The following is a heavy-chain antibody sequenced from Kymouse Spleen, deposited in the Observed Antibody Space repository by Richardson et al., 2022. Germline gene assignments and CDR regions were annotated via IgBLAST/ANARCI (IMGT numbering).Heavy chain of an antibody. V-gene: IGHV3-9*01. J-gene: IGHJ4*02. Sequence: EVQLVESGGGLVQPGRSLRLSCAASGFTFDDYAMHWVRQAPGKGLEWVSGISWNSGSIGYADSVKGRFTISRDNAKNSLYLQMNSLRAEDTALYYCAKDNYDILTGYDYWGQGTLVTVSS. CDR2: ISWNSGSI. CDR3: AKDNYDILTGYDY. D-gene: IGHD3-9*01. CDR1: GFTFDDYA.